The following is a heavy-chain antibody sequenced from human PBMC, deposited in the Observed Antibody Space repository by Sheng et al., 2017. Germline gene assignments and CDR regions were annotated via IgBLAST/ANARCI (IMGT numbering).Heavy chain of an antibody. J-gene: IGHJ5*02. V-gene: IGHV4-39*07. CDR2: IYYSGST. Sequence: QLQLQESDPGLVKPSETLSLTCTVSGGSISSSSYYWGWIRQPPGKGLEWIGSIYYSGSTYYNPSLKSRVTISVDTSKNQFSLKLSSVTAADTAVYYCARAGSGSYNWFDPWGQGTLVTVSS. D-gene: IGHD3-10*01. CDR3: ARAGSGSYNWFDP. CDR1: GGSISSSSYY.